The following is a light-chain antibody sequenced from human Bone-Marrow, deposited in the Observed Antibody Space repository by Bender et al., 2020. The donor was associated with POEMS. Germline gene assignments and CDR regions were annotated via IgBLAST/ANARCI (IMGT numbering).Light chain of an antibody. V-gene: IGLV3-10*01. Sequence: SYELRQPPSVSVSPGQTARITCSGDALPKQYAYWYQQKSGQAPVLVIYEDSQRPSGIPERFSGSSSGTVASLIISGAQVEDEGDYYCNSRDISGYHVVFGGGTKLTVL. CDR2: EDS. CDR1: ALPKQY. J-gene: IGLJ3*02. CDR3: NSRDISGYHVV.